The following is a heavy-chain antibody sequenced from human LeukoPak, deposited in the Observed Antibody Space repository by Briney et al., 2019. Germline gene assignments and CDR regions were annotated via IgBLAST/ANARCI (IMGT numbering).Heavy chain of an antibody. Sequence: SVKVSCKASGGTFSSYAISWVRQAPGQGLEWMGGIIPIFGTANYAQKFQGRVTITADESTSTAYMELSSLRSEDTAVYYCASASYYDFWSGSFDVWGQGTTVTVSS. CDR2: IIPIFGTA. J-gene: IGHJ6*02. D-gene: IGHD3-3*01. CDR1: GGTFSSYA. CDR3: ASASYYDFWSGSFDV. V-gene: IGHV1-69*13.